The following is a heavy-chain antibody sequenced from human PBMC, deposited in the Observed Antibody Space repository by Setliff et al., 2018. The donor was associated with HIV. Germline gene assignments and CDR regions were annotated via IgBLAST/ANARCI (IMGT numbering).Heavy chain of an antibody. CDR3: ARGPEGAVAATRYFYYYMDV. CDR1: GGFLSGYY. CDR2: INRSGST. V-gene: IGHV4-34*01. J-gene: IGHJ6*03. Sequence: PSETMSLTCAVYGGFLSGYYWSWLRQYPGKGLEWIGEINRSGSTNYNPSLKSRVTIVLDTSKTQFSLKLTSVTAAETAVYYCARGPEGAVAATRYFYYYMDVWGKGTTVTVSS. D-gene: IGHD6-19*01.